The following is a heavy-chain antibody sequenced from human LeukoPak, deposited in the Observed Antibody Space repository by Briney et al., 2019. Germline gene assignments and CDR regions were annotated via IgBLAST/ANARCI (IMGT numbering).Heavy chain of an antibody. D-gene: IGHD3-10*01. CDR2: MNPNSGNT. V-gene: IGHV1-8*01. J-gene: IGHJ5*02. CDR1: GYTFTSYD. Sequence: GASVKVSCKASGYTFTSYDINWVRQATGQGLEWMGWMNPNSGNTGYAQKSQGRVTMTRNTSISTAYMELSSLRSEDTAVYYRARGRRGRSRTSHNWFDPWGQGTLVTVSS. CDR3: ARGRRGRSRTSHNWFDP.